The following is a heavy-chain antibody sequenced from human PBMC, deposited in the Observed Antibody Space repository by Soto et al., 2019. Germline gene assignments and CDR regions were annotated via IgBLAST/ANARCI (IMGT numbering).Heavy chain of an antibody. V-gene: IGHV3-7*01. CDR2: IKQDGSEK. Sequence: EVQLVESGGGLVQPGGSLRLSCAASGCTFRSYWMSWVRQAPGKGLEWVANIKQDGSEKYYVGSVKGRFTISRDNAKNSLYLQMNILTAEDTAVYYCARDVLDYWVQGTLVTVSS. CDR3: ARDVLDY. CDR1: GCTFRSYW. J-gene: IGHJ4*02.